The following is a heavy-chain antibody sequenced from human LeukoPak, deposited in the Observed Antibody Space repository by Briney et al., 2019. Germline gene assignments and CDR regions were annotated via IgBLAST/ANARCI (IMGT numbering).Heavy chain of an antibody. CDR2: IRYDGSNK. Sequence: GGSLRLSCAASGFTFSSYGMHWVRQAPGKGLEWVAFIRYDGSNKYYADSVKGRFTISRDNSKNTLYLQMNSLRAEDTAVYYCAKDLVHYDILTGYRTFDFDYWGQGTLVTVSS. D-gene: IGHD3-9*01. CDR3: AKDLVHYDILTGYRTFDFDY. CDR1: GFTFSSYG. V-gene: IGHV3-30*02. J-gene: IGHJ4*02.